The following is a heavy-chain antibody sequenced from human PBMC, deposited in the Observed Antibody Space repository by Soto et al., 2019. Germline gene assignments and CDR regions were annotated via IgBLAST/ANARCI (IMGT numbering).Heavy chain of an antibody. D-gene: IGHD3-10*01. V-gene: IGHV1-69*01. J-gene: IGHJ6*02. Sequence: QVQLVQSGAEVKKPGSSVKVSCKASGGTFSSYAISWVRQAPGQGLEWMGGIIPIFGTANYAQKFQGRVTTTADESTSTGYMELSGLRSEEPAVYCFARGHARFGEVPYYYYCIDFWGQGTTVTVPS. CDR1: GGTFSSYA. CDR3: ARGHARFGEVPYYYYCIDF. CDR2: IIPIFGTA.